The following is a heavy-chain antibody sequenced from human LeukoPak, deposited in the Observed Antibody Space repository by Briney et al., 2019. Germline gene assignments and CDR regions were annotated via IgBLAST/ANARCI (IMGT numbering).Heavy chain of an antibody. Sequence: SETLSLTCTVFGSSINSVYSWGWIRQPPGKGLEWIGSIYHNGNTYYNSSLKSRVTISVHTSENQFSLKLSSVTAADTAVYYSASYKTYYDSSGNPFDYWGQGTLVTVS. J-gene: IGHJ4*02. D-gene: IGHD3-22*01. CDR2: IYHNGNT. V-gene: IGHV4-38-2*02. CDR3: ASYKTYYDSSGNPFDY. CDR1: GSSINSVYS.